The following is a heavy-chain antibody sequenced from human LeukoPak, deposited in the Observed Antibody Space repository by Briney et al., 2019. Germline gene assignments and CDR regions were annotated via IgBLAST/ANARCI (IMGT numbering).Heavy chain of an antibody. CDR1: GYSFTSYW. Sequence: GESLKISCKGSGYSFTSYWIAWVRQMPGKGLEWMGIIYPGDSDTRYSPSFQGQVTISADKSISTAYLQWSSLKASDTAMYYCATLGYYDSSGYYSYDAFDIWGQGTMVTVSS. J-gene: IGHJ3*02. D-gene: IGHD3-22*01. V-gene: IGHV5-51*01. CDR2: IYPGDSDT. CDR3: ATLGYYDSSGYYSYDAFDI.